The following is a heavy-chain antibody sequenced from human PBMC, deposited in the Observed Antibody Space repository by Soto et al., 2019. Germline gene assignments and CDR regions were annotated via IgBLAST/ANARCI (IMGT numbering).Heavy chain of an antibody. Sequence: EVQLLESGGGLVQPGGSLRLSCAASGFTFSSYAMRWVRQAPGKGLEWVSAISGSVGSTYYADSVKGRFTISRDNSKNTLDLQMNSLRAEDTAVDYCAEDRGSGWYDDYWGQGTLVTVSS. D-gene: IGHD6-19*01. V-gene: IGHV3-23*01. CDR1: GFTFSSYA. J-gene: IGHJ4*02. CDR2: ISGSVGST. CDR3: AEDRGSGWYDDY.